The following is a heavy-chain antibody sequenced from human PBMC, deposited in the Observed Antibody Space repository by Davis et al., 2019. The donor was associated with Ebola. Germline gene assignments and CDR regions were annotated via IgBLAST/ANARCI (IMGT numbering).Heavy chain of an antibody. J-gene: IGHJ6*04. CDR3: AKARLHYYGMDA. CDR2: ISYDGSNK. D-gene: IGHD4-11*01. V-gene: IGHV3-30*18. Sequence: GESLKISCAASGFTFSSYGMHWVRQAPGKGLEWVAVISYDGSNKYYADSVKGRFTISRDNSKNTLYLQMNSLRAEDTAVYYCAKARLHYYGMDAWGKGTTVTVSS. CDR1: GFTFSSYG.